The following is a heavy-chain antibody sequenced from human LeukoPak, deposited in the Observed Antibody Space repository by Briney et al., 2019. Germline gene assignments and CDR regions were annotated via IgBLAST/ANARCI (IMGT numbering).Heavy chain of an antibody. Sequence: ASVKVSCKASGYTFAGYYMHWVRQAPGQGLEWMGWINPNSGGTNYAQKFQGRVTMTRDTSISTAYMELSRLRSDDTAVYYCARGPRADYYYGMDVWGQGTTVTVSS. CDR2: INPNSGGT. J-gene: IGHJ6*02. CDR1: GYTFAGYY. CDR3: ARGPRADYYYGMDV. V-gene: IGHV1-2*02.